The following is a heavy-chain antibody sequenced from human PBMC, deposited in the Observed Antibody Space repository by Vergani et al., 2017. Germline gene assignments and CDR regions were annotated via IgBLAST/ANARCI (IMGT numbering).Heavy chain of an antibody. J-gene: IGHJ4*02. CDR1: GGSISSSSYY. V-gene: IGHV4-39*01. CDR3: ARHRGAGPSDYFDY. D-gene: IGHD3-10*01. Sequence: QLQLQESGPGLVKPSETLSLTCTVSGGSISSSSYYWGWIRQPPGKGLEWIGSIYYSGSTYYNPSLKSRVTISVDTSKNQFSLKLSSVTAADTALYYCARHRGAGPSDYFDYWGQGTLVTVSS. CDR2: IYYSGST.